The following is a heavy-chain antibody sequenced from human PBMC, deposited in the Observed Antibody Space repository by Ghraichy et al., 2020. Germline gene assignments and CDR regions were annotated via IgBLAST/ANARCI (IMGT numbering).Heavy chain of an antibody. CDR3: VRGAGFVLDY. CDR1: GFTFSSRW. J-gene: IGHJ4*02. D-gene: IGHD2-8*02. V-gene: IGHV3-7*01. Sequence: GGSPRLSCAASGFTFSSRWMNWVRQAPGKGLEWVAIIKQDGSEKYYVDSVKGRFSISRDNAENSLYLQMSSLRAEDTAVYFCVRGAGFVLDYWGQGALVTVSS. CDR2: IKQDGSEK.